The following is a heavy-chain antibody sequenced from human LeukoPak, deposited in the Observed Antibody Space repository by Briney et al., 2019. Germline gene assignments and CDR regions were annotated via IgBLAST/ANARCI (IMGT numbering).Heavy chain of an antibody. J-gene: IGHJ4*02. D-gene: IGHD1-26*01. CDR2: ISSSSSYI. V-gene: IGHV3-21*01. Sequence: IPGGSLRLSCAASGFTFSSYSMNWVRQAPGKGLEWVSSISSSSSYIYYADSVKGRFTISRDNAKNSLYLQMNSLRAEDTAVYYCARVGWSLGDNFDYWGQGTLVTVSS. CDR3: ARVGWSLGDNFDY. CDR1: GFTFSSYS.